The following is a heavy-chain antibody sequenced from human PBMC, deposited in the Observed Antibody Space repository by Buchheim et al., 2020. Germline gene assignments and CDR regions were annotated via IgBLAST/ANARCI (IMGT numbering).Heavy chain of an antibody. CDR1: GGSFSGYY. Sequence: QVQLQQWGAGLLKPSETLSLTCAVYGGSFSGYYWSWIRQPPGKGLEWIGRFYYSGTTYYNPSLKSRVTISVDTSKNQFSLRLNSVTAADTAVYYCARMIGYCGGGSCYYFDDWGQGTL. D-gene: IGHD2-15*01. J-gene: IGHJ4*02. CDR3: ARMIGYCGGGSCYYFDD. V-gene: IGHV4-34*01. CDR2: FYYSGTT.